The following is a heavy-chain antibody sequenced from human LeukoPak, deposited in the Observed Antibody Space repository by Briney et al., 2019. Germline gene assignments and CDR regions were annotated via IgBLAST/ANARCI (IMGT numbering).Heavy chain of an antibody. CDR2: ISGSGGST. CDR3: AKLIVVVPAAIDY. CDR1: GFTFSSYA. D-gene: IGHD2-2*01. Sequence: PGGSLRLSCAASGFTFSSYALSWVRQAPGKGLEWVSAISGSGGSTYYADSVKGRFTISRDNSKNTLYLQMNSLRAEDTAVYYCAKLIVVVPAAIDYWGQGTLVTVSS. V-gene: IGHV3-23*01. J-gene: IGHJ4*02.